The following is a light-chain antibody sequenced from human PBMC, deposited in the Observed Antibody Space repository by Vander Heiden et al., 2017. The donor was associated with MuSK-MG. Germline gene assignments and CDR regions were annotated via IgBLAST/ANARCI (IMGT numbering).Light chain of an antibody. CDR1: QTVSNN. CDR3: QQDNDWPPWT. V-gene: IGKV3-15*01. J-gene: IGKJ1*01. Sequence: ETVMTQSPATLSVSPGQRATLSCRASQTVSNNLAWYQQKPGQAPRLLIYGASTRATGIPARFSGSGSGTEFTLTISSRQSEDFAVYYCQQDNDWPPWTFGQGTKVEIK. CDR2: GAS.